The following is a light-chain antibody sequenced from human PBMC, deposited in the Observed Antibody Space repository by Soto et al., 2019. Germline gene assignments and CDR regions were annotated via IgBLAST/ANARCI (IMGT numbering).Light chain of an antibody. V-gene: IGKV1-5*03. Sequence: DIRMTQSPSTLSASVGDRVTITCRARQSISLWLAWYQQKPGKAPNLLIYKAARLETGVPSRFSGSGSGTEVTLTISSLQPDDFATYYCQQYSSYPLTFGGGTKVEIK. CDR1: QSISLW. CDR2: KAA. J-gene: IGKJ4*01. CDR3: QQYSSYPLT.